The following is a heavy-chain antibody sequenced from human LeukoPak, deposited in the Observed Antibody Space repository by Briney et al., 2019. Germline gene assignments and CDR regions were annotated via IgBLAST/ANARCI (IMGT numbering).Heavy chain of an antibody. J-gene: IGHJ5*02. Sequence: GESLKISCKGSGYSFSDYWIAWVRQMPGKGLEWTGIIYPGDSDTRYSPSFQGQVTIPADKSISTAYLQWSSLKASDTAMYYCARHTTTWSLDPWGQGTLVTVSS. CDR1: GYSFSDYW. D-gene: IGHD1-1*01. CDR2: IYPGDSDT. V-gene: IGHV5-51*01. CDR3: ARHTTTWSLDP.